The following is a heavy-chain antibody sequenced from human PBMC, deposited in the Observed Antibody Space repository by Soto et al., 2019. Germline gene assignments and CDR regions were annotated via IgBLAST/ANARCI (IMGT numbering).Heavy chain of an antibody. J-gene: IGHJ6*02. CDR3: AGGDYYYYYGMDV. CDR2: ISGSGGST. Sequence: GGSLRLSCAASGFTFSSYAMSWVRQAPGKGLEWVSAISGSGGSTYYADSVKGRFTISRDNSKNTLYLQMNSLRAEDTAVYYCAGGDYYYYYGMDVWGQGTTVTVSS. CDR1: GFTFSSYA. V-gene: IGHV3-23*01.